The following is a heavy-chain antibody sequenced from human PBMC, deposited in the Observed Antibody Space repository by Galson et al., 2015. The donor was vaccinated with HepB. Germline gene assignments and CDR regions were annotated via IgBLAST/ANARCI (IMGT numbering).Heavy chain of an antibody. Sequence: CAISGDSVSSNSAAWNWIRQSPSRGLEWLGRTYYRSKWYNDYAVSVKSRITINPDTSKNQFSLQLNSVTPEDTAVYYCARVLTSYDYAWGRGNYYYYMDVWGKGTTVTVSS. V-gene: IGHV6-1*01. CDR3: ARVLTSYDYAWGRGNYYYYMDV. J-gene: IGHJ6*03. D-gene: IGHD3-16*01. CDR1: GDSVSSNSAA. CDR2: TYYRSKWYN.